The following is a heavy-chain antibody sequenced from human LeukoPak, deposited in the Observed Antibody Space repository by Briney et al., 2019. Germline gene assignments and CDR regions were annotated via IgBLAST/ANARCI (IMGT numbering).Heavy chain of an antibody. CDR1: GGSFSGYY. V-gene: IGHV4-34*01. CDR3: ARGRQDVTMIVVVMTAVSYYLDV. CDR2: MNRSGST. Sequence: PSETLSLTCAVYGGSFSGYYWTWIRQTPEKGLEWIGEMNRSGSTSYNPSLKSRVTISVDTSKNQFSLKLSSVTAADTAVYYCARGRQDVTMIVVVMTAVSYYLDVWGKGTTVTVS. J-gene: IGHJ6*03. D-gene: IGHD3-22*01.